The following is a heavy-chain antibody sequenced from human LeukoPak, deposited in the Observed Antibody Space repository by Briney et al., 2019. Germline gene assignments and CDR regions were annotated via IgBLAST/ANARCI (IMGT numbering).Heavy chain of an antibody. J-gene: IGHJ4*02. Sequence: ASVKVSCKASGYTFTSYAKHWVRQAPGQRLEWMGWINAGNGNTKYSQKFQGRVTITRDTSASTAYMELSSLRSEDTAVYYCARGFVEVVTIFGVVTPAFDYWGQGTLVTVSS. CDR2: INAGNGNT. D-gene: IGHD3-3*01. V-gene: IGHV1-3*01. CDR3: ARGFVEVVTIFGVVTPAFDY. CDR1: GYTFTSYA.